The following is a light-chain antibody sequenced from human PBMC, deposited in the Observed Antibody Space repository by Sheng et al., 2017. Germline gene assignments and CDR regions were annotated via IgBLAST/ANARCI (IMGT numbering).Light chain of an antibody. J-gene: IGLJ3*02. CDR1: SSDVADYNY. CDR3: SSYTSSSTWV. Sequence: QSALTQPASVSGSPGQSITISCTGTSSDVADYNYVSWYQHLPAKVPKLMIYDVSKRPSGVSNRFSGSKSGNTASLTISGLQPEDEADYYCSSYTSSSTWVFGGGTKLTVL. V-gene: IGLV2-14*03. CDR2: DVS.